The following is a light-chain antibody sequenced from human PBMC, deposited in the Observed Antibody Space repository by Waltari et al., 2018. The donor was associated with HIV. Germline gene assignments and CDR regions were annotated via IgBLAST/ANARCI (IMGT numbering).Light chain of an antibody. V-gene: IGLV1-40*01. Sequence: QSVLTQPPSVSGAPGQRVTISCTGSSSNIGAGYDVHWYQQLPGTAPNLLIFGNSNRPSGVPDRFSGSKSGTSASLAITGLRAEDEADYYCQSYDSSLSGATVFGTGTKVTV. J-gene: IGLJ1*01. CDR2: GNS. CDR3: QSYDSSLSGATV. CDR1: SSNIGAGYD.